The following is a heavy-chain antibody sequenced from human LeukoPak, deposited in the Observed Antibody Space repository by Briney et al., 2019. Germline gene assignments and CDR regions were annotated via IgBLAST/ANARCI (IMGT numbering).Heavy chain of an antibody. CDR1: GGSISSYY. Sequence: PETLSLTCTVSGGSISSYYWSWIRQPPGKGLEWIGYIYYSGSTNHNPSLKSRVTISVDTSKNQFSLKLSSVTAADTAVYYCARHCSSTSCYHSYDYWGQGTLVTVSS. CDR3: ARHCSSTSCYHSYDY. V-gene: IGHV4-59*08. J-gene: IGHJ4*02. D-gene: IGHD2-2*01. CDR2: IYYSGST.